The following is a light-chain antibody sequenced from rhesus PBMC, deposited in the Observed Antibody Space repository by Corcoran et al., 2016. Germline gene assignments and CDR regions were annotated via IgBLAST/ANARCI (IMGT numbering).Light chain of an antibody. J-gene: IGKJ4*01. CDR2: SAY. Sequence: EIVMTQSPATLSLSPGETATLSCRASESVGSYLAWYQQKPGQAPKLLVHSAYFRATGIPYRFSGSGSRTEFTLTISRLEPEDVGVYHCQQYNDLLTFGGGTKVELK. CDR3: QQYNDLLT. CDR1: ESVGSY. V-gene: IGKV3-40*03.